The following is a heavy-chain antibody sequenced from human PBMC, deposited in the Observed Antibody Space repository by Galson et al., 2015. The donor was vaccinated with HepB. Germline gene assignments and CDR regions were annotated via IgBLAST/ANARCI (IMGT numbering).Heavy chain of an antibody. J-gene: IGHJ4*02. CDR2: IYYSGST. CDR3: VNDDDSGSY. Sequence: ETLSLTCTVSGGSISSSSYYWGWIRQPPGKGLEWIGSIYYSGSTYYNPSLKSRVTISVDTSKNQFSLKLSSVTAADTAVYYCVNDDDSGSYWGQGTLVTVSS. CDR1: GGSISSSSYY. V-gene: IGHV4-39*01. D-gene: IGHD6-19*01.